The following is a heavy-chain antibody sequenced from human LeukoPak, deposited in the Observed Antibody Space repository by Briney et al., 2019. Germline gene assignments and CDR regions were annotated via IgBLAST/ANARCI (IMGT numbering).Heavy chain of an antibody. CDR2: INPNSGGT. Sequence: ASVKVSCKASGYTFTGYYMHWVRQAHGQGLEWMGWINPNSGGTSYAQKFQGRVTMTRDTSISTAYTELSRLRSDDTAVYYCARGTPIGYCSGGSCQDAFDIWGQGTMVTVSS. V-gene: IGHV1-2*02. D-gene: IGHD2-15*01. CDR1: GYTFTGYY. J-gene: IGHJ3*02. CDR3: ARGTPIGYCSGGSCQDAFDI.